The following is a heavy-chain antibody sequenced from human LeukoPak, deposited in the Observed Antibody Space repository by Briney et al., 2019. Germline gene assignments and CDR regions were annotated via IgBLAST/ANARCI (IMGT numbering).Heavy chain of an antibody. CDR2: ISSGSSTI. V-gene: IGHV3-48*02. J-gene: IGHJ3*02. Sequence: GRSLRLSCAASGFTFSTYAMHWVRQAPGTGLEWVSYISSGSSTIYYADSVKGRSTISRDNAKNSLCLQMNSLRDEDTAVYYCARETIVVVTAIRDAFDIWGQGTMVTVSS. D-gene: IGHD2-21*02. CDR3: ARETIVVVTAIRDAFDI. CDR1: GFTFSTYA.